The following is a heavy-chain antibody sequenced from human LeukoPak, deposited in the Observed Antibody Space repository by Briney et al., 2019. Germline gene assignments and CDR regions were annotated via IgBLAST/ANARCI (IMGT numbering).Heavy chain of an antibody. D-gene: IGHD3-10*01. CDR3: ARGRITMVRGVTRGNWFDP. CDR2: INHSGST. CDR1: GGSLSSGTYY. J-gene: IGHJ5*02. Sequence: SETLSLTCTVSGGSLSSGTYYWSWIRQPPGKGLEWIGEINHSGSTNYNPSLKSRVTISVDTSKNQFSLKLSSVTAADTAVYYCARGRITMVRGVTRGNWFDPWGQGTLVTVSS. V-gene: IGHV4-39*07.